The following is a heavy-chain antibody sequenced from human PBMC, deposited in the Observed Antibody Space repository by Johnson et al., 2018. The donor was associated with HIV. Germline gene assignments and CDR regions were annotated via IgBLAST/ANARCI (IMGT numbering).Heavy chain of an antibody. CDR3: TRVNRNWGIEAFDI. CDR1: GFTFGDYA. V-gene: IGHV3-49*04. Sequence: VQLVESGGGLLQPGRSLRLSCTASGFTFGDYAMSWVRQAPGKGLEWVGFIRSKAYGGTTEYAASVKGRFTISRDDSKSIAYLQMNSLKTEDTAVYYCTRVNRNWGIEAFDIWGQGTMVTVSS. CDR2: IRSKAYGGTT. J-gene: IGHJ3*02. D-gene: IGHD7-27*01.